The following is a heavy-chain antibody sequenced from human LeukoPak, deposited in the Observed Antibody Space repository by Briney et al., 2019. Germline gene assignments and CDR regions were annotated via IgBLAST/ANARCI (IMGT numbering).Heavy chain of an antibody. CDR2: IYYSGST. CDR3: AREGGQWLERSFDH. J-gene: IGHJ4*02. Sequence: SETLSLTCTVSGGSISSSSYHWGWIRQPPGKGLEWIGNIYYSGSTYYNPSLNSRVTISVDTAKNQFSLKLTSATAADTAVYYCAREGGQWLERSFDHWGQGTLVTVSS. D-gene: IGHD6-19*01. CDR1: GGSISSSSYH. V-gene: IGHV4-39*07.